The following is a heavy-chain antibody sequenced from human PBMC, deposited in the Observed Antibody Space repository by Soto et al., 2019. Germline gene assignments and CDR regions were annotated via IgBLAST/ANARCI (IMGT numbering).Heavy chain of an antibody. J-gene: IGHJ6*02. D-gene: IGHD6-6*01. Sequence: GGSLRLSCAASGFTFSSYGMHWVRQAPGKGLEWVAVISYDGSNKYYADSVRGRFTISRDNSKNTLYLQMNSLRAEDTAVYYCAKEGYSSSSPSHYYYYYGMDVWGQGTTVTVSS. CDR3: AKEGYSSSSPSHYYYYYGMDV. CDR1: GFTFSSYG. CDR2: ISYDGSNK. V-gene: IGHV3-30*18.